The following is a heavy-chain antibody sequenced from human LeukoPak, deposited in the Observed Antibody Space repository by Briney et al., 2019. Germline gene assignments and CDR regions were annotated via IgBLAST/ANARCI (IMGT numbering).Heavy chain of an antibody. Sequence: SETLSLTCAVYGGSFSGYYWSWIRQPPGKGLEWIGEINHSGSTYYNPSLKSRVTISVDTSKNQFSLKLTSVTAADTAVYYCARSWFSTGPADYWGQGTLVTVSS. V-gene: IGHV4-34*01. CDR3: ARSWFSTGPADY. CDR1: GGSFSGYY. CDR2: INHSGST. D-gene: IGHD6-13*01. J-gene: IGHJ4*02.